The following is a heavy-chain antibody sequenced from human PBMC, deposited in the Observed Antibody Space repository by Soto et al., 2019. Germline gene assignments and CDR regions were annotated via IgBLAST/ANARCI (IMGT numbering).Heavy chain of an antibody. CDR2: ISYDGSNK. D-gene: IGHD3-3*01. Sequence: GGSLRLSCAAXGFTFSSYGMHWVRQAPGKGLEWVAVISYDGSNKFYADSVKGRFTISRDNSKNTLYLQMNSLRAEDTAVYYCAKDVWSGPMDVWGQGTTVTVSS. CDR1: GFTFSSYG. V-gene: IGHV3-30*18. CDR3: AKDVWSGPMDV. J-gene: IGHJ6*02.